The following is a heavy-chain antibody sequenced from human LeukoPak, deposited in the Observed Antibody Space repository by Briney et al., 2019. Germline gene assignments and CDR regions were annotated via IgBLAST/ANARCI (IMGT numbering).Heavy chain of an antibody. CDR3: ARVAYCSSTSCYTEGHDAFDI. CDR1: GFTFSDYY. J-gene: IGHJ3*02. V-gene: IGHV3-11*01. Sequence: PGGSLRLSCAASGFTFSDYYMSWIRQAPGKGLEWVSYISSSGSTIYYADSVKGRFTISRDNAKNSLYLQMNSPRAEDTAVYYCARVAYCSSTSCYTEGHDAFDIWGQGTMVTVSS. D-gene: IGHD2-2*02. CDR2: ISSSGSTI.